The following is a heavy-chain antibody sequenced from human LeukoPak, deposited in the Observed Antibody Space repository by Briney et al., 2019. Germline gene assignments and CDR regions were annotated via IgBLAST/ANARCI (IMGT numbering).Heavy chain of an antibody. Sequence: SETLSLTCTVSGGSSSSYYWSWIRQPAGKGLEWIGRIYTSGSTNYNPPLKSRVTMSVGTSKNQFSLKLSSVTAADTAVYYCARERVLTGYYKSYYYYYMDVWGKGTTVTISS. J-gene: IGHJ6*03. D-gene: IGHD3-9*01. CDR2: IYTSGST. V-gene: IGHV4-4*07. CDR3: ARERVLTGYYKSYYYYYMDV. CDR1: GGSSSSYY.